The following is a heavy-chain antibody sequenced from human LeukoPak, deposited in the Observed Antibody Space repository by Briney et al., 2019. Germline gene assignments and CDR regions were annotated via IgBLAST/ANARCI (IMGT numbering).Heavy chain of an antibody. CDR3: ARSYSYGYMDY. V-gene: IGHV4-38-2*02. CDR2: IYHSGST. D-gene: IGHD5-18*01. Sequence: SETLSLTCTVSGYSISSGYYWGWIRQPPGKGLEWIGSIYHSGSTYYNPSLKSRVTISVDTSKNQFSLKLSSVTAADTAVYYCARSYSYGYMDYWGQGTLVTVSS. CDR1: GYSISSGYY. J-gene: IGHJ4*02.